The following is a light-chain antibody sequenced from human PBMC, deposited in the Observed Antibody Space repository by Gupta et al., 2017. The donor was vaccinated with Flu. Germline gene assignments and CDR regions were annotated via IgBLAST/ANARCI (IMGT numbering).Light chain of an antibody. J-gene: IGKJ2*01. CDR3: QQYNSYSMYT. Sequence: SWLAWYKQKPGKAPNLLIYKTSNLESGVPSRFSGSGSGPEFTLTISSLQPDDFAIYYCQQYNSYSMYTFGQGTKLEMK. CDR2: KTS. CDR1: SW. V-gene: IGKV1-5*03.